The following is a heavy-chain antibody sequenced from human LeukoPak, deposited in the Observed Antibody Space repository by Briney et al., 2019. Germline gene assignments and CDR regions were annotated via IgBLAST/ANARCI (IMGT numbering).Heavy chain of an antibody. Sequence: SETLSLTCTVSGGSINSGGYYWSWIRQPPGKGLEWIGYIYQSGSTYYNPSLKSRVTISVDRSKNQFYLNLTSVTAADTAVYYCARANSSGYCLDYWGQGTLVTVSS. CDR3: ARANSSGYCLDY. J-gene: IGHJ4*02. D-gene: IGHD3-22*01. CDR1: GGSINSGGYY. CDR2: IYQSGST. V-gene: IGHV4-30-2*01.